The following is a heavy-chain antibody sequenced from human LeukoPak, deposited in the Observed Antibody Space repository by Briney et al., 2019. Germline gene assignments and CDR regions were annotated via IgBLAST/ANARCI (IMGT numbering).Heavy chain of an antibody. Sequence: ASVKVSCKASGYTFTSYDISWVRQAPGQGLEWMGWISAYNGNTNYAQKLQGRVTMTTDTSTSTAYMELRSLRSDDTAVYYCARDREYSSSWYEYYYYGMDVWGQGTTVTVSS. CDR2: ISAYNGNT. D-gene: IGHD6-13*01. V-gene: IGHV1-18*01. J-gene: IGHJ6*02. CDR1: GYTFTSYD. CDR3: ARDREYSSSWYEYYYYGMDV.